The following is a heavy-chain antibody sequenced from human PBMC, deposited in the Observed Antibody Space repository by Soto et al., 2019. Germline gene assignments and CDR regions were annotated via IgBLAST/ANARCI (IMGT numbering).Heavy chain of an antibody. V-gene: IGHV1-3*01. Sequence: QVQLVQSGAEVKKPGASVKVSCKASGYSFTNFPIHWVRQAPGQGLECMGWINAANGYTRYSQKFQGRVTITRDTSATTAYMDLSSLTSEDTAVYYCARGGGLDDWGQGTLITVSS. D-gene: IGHD3-10*01. CDR1: GYSFTNFP. CDR3: ARGGGLDD. J-gene: IGHJ4*02. CDR2: INAANGYT.